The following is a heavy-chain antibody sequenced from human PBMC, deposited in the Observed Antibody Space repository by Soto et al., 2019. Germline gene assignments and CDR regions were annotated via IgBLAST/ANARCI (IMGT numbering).Heavy chain of an antibody. Sequence: QVQLVQSGAEVKKPGSSVKVSCKASGGTFSSYAISWVRQAPGQGLEWMGGIIPIFGTANYAQKFQGRVTINANESTSPAYMELSSLRSEDTAVYYCAGERNCSSTSFFLGYWFDPWGQGTLVTVSS. CDR1: GGTFSSYA. V-gene: IGHV1-69*01. D-gene: IGHD2-2*01. J-gene: IGHJ5*02. CDR2: IIPIFGTA. CDR3: AGERNCSSTSFFLGYWFDP.